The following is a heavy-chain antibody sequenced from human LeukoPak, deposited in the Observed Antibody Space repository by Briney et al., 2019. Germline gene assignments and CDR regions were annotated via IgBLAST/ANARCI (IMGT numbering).Heavy chain of an antibody. D-gene: IGHD6-19*01. V-gene: IGHV7-4-1*02. CDR1: GYTFPGHH. J-gene: IGHJ4*02. Sequence: ASVKVSCKASGYTFPGHHIHWVRQAPGQGLEWMGWINTNTGNPTYAQGFTGRFVFSLDTSVSTAYLQISSLKAEDTAVYYCARDLKRLKIAVAGTRALPDYWGQGTLVTVSS. CDR3: ARDLKRLKIAVAGTRALPDY. CDR2: INTNTGNP.